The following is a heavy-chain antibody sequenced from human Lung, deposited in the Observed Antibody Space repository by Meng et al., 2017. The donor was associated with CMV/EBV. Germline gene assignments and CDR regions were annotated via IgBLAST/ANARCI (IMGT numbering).Heavy chain of an antibody. V-gene: IGHV1-69*05. CDR2: ITPISATV. Sequence: SXVXVSWKASGGTFNSYVIYWVRQAPGQGLEWMGGITPISATVNYAQRFQGRVTLTTDESTNTAYMELTGPRSDDTAVYFCARWSISIQHWGQGTLVTVSS. CDR3: ARWSISIQH. J-gene: IGHJ1*01. D-gene: IGHD3-3*02. CDR1: GGTFNSYV.